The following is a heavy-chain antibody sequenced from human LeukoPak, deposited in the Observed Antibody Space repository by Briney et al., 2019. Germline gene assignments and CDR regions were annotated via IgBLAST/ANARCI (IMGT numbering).Heavy chain of an antibody. CDR2: IYYSGST. J-gene: IGHJ4*02. D-gene: IGHD1-26*01. CDR3: ASVNRGIVAGAYYFDY. CDR1: GGFISSYY. Sequence: PSETLSLTCSVSGGFISSYYWSWIRQPPGKGLEWIGYIYYSGSTNYNPSLKSRVTISVDTSKNQFSLKLNSVTAADTAVDYCASVNRGIVAGAYYFDYWGEGTLVSDSS. V-gene: IGHV4-59*01.